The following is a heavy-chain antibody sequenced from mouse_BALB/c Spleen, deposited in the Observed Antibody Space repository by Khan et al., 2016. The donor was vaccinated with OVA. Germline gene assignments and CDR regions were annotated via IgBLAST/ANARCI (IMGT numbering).Heavy chain of an antibody. J-gene: IGHJ4*01. CDR1: GYTLPSNS. Sequence: QVQLQQSGAELARPGASVKMSCKASGYTLPSNSMHWIKQRLGKGLEWIGNINPSNAYTNYNQKFKDKATLTADKSPSPAYMQLSSLTSEDSAVYYCARDFHYYGSRGALDYWGQGTSVTVSS. V-gene: IGHV1-4*01. CDR2: INPSNAYT. CDR3: ARDFHYYGSRGALDY. D-gene: IGHD1-1*01.